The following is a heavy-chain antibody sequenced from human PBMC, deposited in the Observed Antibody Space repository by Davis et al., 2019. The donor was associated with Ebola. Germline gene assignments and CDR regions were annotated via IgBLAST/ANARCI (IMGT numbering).Heavy chain of an antibody. Sequence: SVTVSCQASLCIFSRYAIIWVRHAHGQGLEWMGSLIPILGIANYAQKFQGRVPIIADNSTSIAYMELSSLRSEDSAVYYCARYSGSYENYFDYWGQGTLVTVSS. CDR2: LIPILGIA. CDR3: ARYSGSYENYFDY. J-gene: IGHJ4*02. V-gene: IGHV1-69*04. D-gene: IGHD1-26*01. CDR1: LCIFSRYA.